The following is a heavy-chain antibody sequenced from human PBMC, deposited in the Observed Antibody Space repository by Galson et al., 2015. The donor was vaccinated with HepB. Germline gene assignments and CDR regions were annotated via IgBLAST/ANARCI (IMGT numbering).Heavy chain of an antibody. CDR2: TYYRSKWYS. CDR1: GDSVSSNSAA. V-gene: IGHV6-1*01. D-gene: IGHD7-27*01. CDR3: ARSAGDLDY. Sequence: CAISGDSVSSNSAAWSWIRRSPSRGLEWLGRTYYRSKWYSDYTVSVKSRITITPDTSKNQFSLHLNSVTPEDTAVYYCARSAGDLDYWGQGILVTVSS. J-gene: IGHJ4*02.